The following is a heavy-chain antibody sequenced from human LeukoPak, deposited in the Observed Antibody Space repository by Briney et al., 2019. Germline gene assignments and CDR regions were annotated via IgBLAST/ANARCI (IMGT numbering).Heavy chain of an antibody. V-gene: IGHV3-33*01. CDR3: ARGLRYFDWLQNYYSDY. CDR1: GFTFSSYG. J-gene: IGHJ4*02. D-gene: IGHD3-9*01. Sequence: GRSLRLSCAASGFTFSSYGMHWVRQAPGKGLEWVAVIWYDGSNKYYADSVKGRFTISRDNSKNTLYLQMNSLRAEDTAVYYCARGLRYFDWLQNYYSDYWGQGTLVTVSS. CDR2: IWYDGSNK.